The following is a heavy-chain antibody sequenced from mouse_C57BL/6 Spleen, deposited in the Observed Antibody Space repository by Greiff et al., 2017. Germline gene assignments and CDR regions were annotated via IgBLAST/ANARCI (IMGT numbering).Heavy chain of an antibody. V-gene: IGHV1-59*01. Sequence: QVQLQQPGAELVRPGTSVKLSCKASGYTFTSYWMHWVKQRPGQGLEWIGVIDPSDSYTNYNQKFKGKATLTVDTSSSTAYMQLSSLTSEDSAVYYCARGLTYYFDDWGQGTTLTVSS. CDR3: ARGLTYYFDD. CDR1: GYTFTSYW. D-gene: IGHD2-12*01. J-gene: IGHJ2*01. CDR2: IDPSDSYT.